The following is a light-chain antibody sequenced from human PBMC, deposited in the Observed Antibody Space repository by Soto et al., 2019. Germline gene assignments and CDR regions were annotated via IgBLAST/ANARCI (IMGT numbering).Light chain of an antibody. CDR3: QQYNTYSRA. CDR2: KAS. V-gene: IGKV1-5*03. CDR1: QSINTW. Sequence: DIQMTQSPSTLSASVGDRVTITCRASQSINTWLAWYQQKPGKAPKLLIYKASSLQSGVPSRFSGSGSGTESTLTISSLQPDDFATYYYQQYNTYSRAFGQGTKVEI. J-gene: IGKJ1*01.